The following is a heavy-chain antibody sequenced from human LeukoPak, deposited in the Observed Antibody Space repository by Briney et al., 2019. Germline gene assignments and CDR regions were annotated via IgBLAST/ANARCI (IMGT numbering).Heavy chain of an antibody. V-gene: IGHV3-33*01. J-gene: IGHJ5*02. Sequence: GGSLRLSCAASGFTFSSYGMHWVRQAPGKGLEWVAVIWYDGSNKYYADSVKGRFTISRDNSKNTLYLQMYSLRAEDTAVYYCARDRAVITNWFDPWGQGTLVTVPS. CDR1: GFTFSSYG. CDR3: ARDRAVITNWFDP. CDR2: IWYDGSNK. D-gene: IGHD6-19*01.